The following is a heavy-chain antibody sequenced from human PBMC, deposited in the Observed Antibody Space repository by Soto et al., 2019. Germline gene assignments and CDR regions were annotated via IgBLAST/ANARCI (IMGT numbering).Heavy chain of an antibody. V-gene: IGHV3-15*07. Sequence: SVSNAWMNWVRQAPGKGLEWVGRIKSKTDGGTTDYAAPVKGRFTISRDDSKNTLYLQMNSLKTEDTAVYYCSTDSLQWLVSDYWGQGTLVTVSS. CDR3: STDSLQWLVSDY. CDR2: IKSKTDGGTT. J-gene: IGHJ4*02. CDR1: SVSNAW. D-gene: IGHD6-19*01.